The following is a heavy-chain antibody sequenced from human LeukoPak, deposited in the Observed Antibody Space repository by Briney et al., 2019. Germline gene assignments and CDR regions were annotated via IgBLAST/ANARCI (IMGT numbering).Heavy chain of an antibody. D-gene: IGHD3-16*01. Sequence: SETLSLTCTVSGGSISSYYWSWIRQPPGKGLEWIGYIYYSGTTNYNPSLKSRVTISVDTSKNQFSLKLSSVTAADTAVYYCARHRPQGAYVGGLDDWGQGTLVTVSS. CDR3: ARHRPQGAYVGGLDD. V-gene: IGHV4-59*08. CDR2: IYYSGTT. J-gene: IGHJ4*02. CDR1: GGSISSYY.